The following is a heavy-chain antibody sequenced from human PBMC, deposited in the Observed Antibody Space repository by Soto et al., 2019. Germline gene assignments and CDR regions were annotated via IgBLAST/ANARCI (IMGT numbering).Heavy chain of an antibody. CDR1: GYTFTSYD. D-gene: IGHD3-3*01. Sequence: ASVKVSCKASGYTFTSYDINWVRQATGQGLEWMGWMNPNSGNTGYAQKFQGRVTMTRNTSISTAYMELSSLRSEDTAVYYCARGFKMYYDFWSCYLNPYYYYGMDVWGQGTTVTVSS. V-gene: IGHV1-8*01. CDR2: MNPNSGNT. CDR3: ARGFKMYYDFWSCYLNPYYYYGMDV. J-gene: IGHJ6*02.